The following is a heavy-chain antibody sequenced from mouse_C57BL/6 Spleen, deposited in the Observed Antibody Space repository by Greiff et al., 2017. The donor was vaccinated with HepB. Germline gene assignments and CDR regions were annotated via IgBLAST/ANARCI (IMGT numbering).Heavy chain of an antibody. J-gene: IGHJ4*01. CDR3: ARVDYGNYPGNAMDY. CDR1: GYTFTSYT. V-gene: IGHV1-4*01. D-gene: IGHD2-1*01. CDR2: INPSSGYT. Sequence: VKLLESGAELARPGASVKMSCKASGYTFTSYTMHWVKQRPGQGLEWIGYINPSSGYTKYNQKFKDKATLTADKSSSTAYMQLSSLTSEDSAVYYCARVDYGNYPGNAMDYWGQGTSVTVSS.